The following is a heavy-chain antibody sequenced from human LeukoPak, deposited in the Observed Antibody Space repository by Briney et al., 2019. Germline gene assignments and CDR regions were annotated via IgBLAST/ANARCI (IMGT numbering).Heavy chain of an antibody. V-gene: IGHV3-33*06. CDR1: GFTLSSYG. Sequence: PGGSLRLSCTASGFTLSSYGMHWVRQAPGKGLEWVTVIWHDGSNKYYADSVKGRFTISRDNSKNTLYLQMNSLRAEDTAVYYCAKHGNYYGSGGYNWFDPWGQGTLVTVSS. CDR2: IWHDGSNK. CDR3: AKHGNYYGSGGYNWFDP. D-gene: IGHD3-10*01. J-gene: IGHJ5*02.